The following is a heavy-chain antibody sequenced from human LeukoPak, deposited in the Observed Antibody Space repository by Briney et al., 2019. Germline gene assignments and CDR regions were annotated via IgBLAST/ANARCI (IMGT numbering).Heavy chain of an antibody. D-gene: IGHD2/OR15-2a*01. V-gene: IGHV3-74*01. CDR3: ARNILAFDI. CDR2: ISSDGSIT. J-gene: IGHJ3*02. CDR1: GFTFSSYW. Sequence: GGSRRLSCAASGFTFSSYWMHWARQAPGKGLVWVSVISSDGSITDYADSVKGRFTISRDNSKNTLYLQVNSLRAEYTAMYYCARNILAFDIRGQGTMVTVSS.